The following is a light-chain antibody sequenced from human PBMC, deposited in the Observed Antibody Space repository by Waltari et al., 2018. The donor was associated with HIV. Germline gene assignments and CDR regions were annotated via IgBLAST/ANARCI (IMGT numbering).Light chain of an antibody. Sequence: SYELTQPPSVSVSPGQTASITCSGDKLGDKYVSWYQQKTGQSPVVVMDEDRKRPSGIPERFSGSNSGNTATLTISGTQAMDEADYYCQAWDSSTVVFGGGTKLTVL. CDR1: KLGDKY. J-gene: IGLJ2*01. V-gene: IGLV3-1*01. CDR2: EDR. CDR3: QAWDSSTVV.